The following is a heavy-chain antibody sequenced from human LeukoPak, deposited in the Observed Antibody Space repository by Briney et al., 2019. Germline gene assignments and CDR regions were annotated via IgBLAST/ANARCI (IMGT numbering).Heavy chain of an antibody. Sequence: GGSLRLSCAASGFTFSSYWMSWVRQAPGKGLXXXXNIKQDGSEKYYVDSVKGRFTISRDNAKNSLYLQMNSLRAEDTAVYYCARDQTYGSGSYYSGTVYYYYGMGVWGQGTTVTVSS. J-gene: IGHJ6*02. CDR2: IKQDGSEK. CDR1: GFTFSSYW. V-gene: IGHV3-7*01. CDR3: ARDQTYGSGSYYSGTVYYYYGMGV. D-gene: IGHD3-10*01.